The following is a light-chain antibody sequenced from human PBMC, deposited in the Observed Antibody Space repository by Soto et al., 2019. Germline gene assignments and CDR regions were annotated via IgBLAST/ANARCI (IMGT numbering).Light chain of an antibody. J-gene: IGKJ1*01. V-gene: IGKV3-15*01. Sequence: EIVMTQSPATLSVSPWERATLSCRASQSVSSNLAWYQQKPGQAPRLPIYGASTRATGIPARFSGSGSGTEFTLTISSLQSEDFAVYYCQQYNNWPPWTFGQGTKVDIK. CDR2: GAS. CDR1: QSVSSN. CDR3: QQYNNWPPWT.